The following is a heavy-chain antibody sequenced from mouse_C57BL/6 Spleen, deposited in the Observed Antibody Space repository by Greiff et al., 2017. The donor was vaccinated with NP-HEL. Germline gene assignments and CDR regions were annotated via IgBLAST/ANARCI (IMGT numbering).Heavy chain of an antibody. D-gene: IGHD1-1*01. CDR1: GFNIKNTY. CDR2: IDPANGNT. Sequence: EVQRVESVAELVRPGASVKLSCTASGFNIKNTYMHWVKQRPEQGLEWIGRIDPANGNTKYAPKFQGKATITADTSSNTAYLQLSSLTSEDTAIYYCAERDYYGSSYWFAYWGQGTLVTVSA. V-gene: IGHV14-3*01. J-gene: IGHJ3*01. CDR3: AERDYYGSSYWFAY.